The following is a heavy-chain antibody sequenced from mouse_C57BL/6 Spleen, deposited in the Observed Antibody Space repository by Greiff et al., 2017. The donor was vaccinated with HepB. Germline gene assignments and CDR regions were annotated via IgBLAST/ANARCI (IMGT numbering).Heavy chain of an antibody. V-gene: IGHV1-61*01. D-gene: IGHD1-2*01. CDR1: GYTFTSYW. CDR2: IYPSDSET. J-gene: IGHJ4*01. Sequence: VQLQQPGAELVRPGSSVKLSCKASGYTFTSYWMDWVKQRPGQGLEWIGNIYPSDSETHYNQKFKDKATLTVDKSSSTAYMQLSSLTSEDSAVYYCAREGNRLSSMDYWGQGTSVTVSS. CDR3: AREGNRLSSMDY.